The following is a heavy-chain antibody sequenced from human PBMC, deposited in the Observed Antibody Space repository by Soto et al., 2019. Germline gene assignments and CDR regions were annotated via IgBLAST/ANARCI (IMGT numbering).Heavy chain of an antibody. Sequence: ASVKVSCKASGGTFSSYAISWVRQAPGQGLEWMGRIIPILGIANYAQKFQGRVTITADKSTSTAYMELSSLRSEDTAVYYCARAVYGDYIYYYYGRDVWGQGTTVTVSS. CDR2: IIPILGIA. V-gene: IGHV1-69*04. J-gene: IGHJ6*02. D-gene: IGHD4-17*01. CDR3: ARAVYGDYIYYYYGRDV. CDR1: GGTFSSYA.